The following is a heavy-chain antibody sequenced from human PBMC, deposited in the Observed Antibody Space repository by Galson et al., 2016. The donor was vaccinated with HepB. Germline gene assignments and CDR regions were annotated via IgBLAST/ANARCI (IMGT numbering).Heavy chain of an antibody. D-gene: IGHD5-18*01. CDR1: GASISSRNYY. J-gene: IGHJ4*02. CDR3: ASSRSVETVMDPQNPFDC. V-gene: IGHV4-39*01. CDR2: MYYRGTT. Sequence: QVPLQESGPGLVRPSETLSLTCSVSGASISSRNYYWGWIRQPPEKGLEWIVSMYYRGTTNYNPSLKSRVTISDDTSENQSSLRLTSVTAADTAVYFCASSRSVETVMDPQNPFDCWGQG.